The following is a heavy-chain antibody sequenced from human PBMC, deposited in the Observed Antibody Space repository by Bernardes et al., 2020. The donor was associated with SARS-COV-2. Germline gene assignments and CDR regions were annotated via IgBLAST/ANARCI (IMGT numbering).Heavy chain of an antibody. Sequence: SVKVSCKASGGTFSSYAISWVRQAPGQGLEWMGGIIPIFGTANYAQKFQGRVTITADESTSTAYMELSSLRSEDTAVYYCASFAPRPYGMDVWGQGTTVTVSS. D-gene: IGHD3-3*01. CDR3: ASFAPRPYGMDV. CDR2: IIPIFGTA. J-gene: IGHJ6*02. CDR1: GGTFSSYA. V-gene: IGHV1-69*13.